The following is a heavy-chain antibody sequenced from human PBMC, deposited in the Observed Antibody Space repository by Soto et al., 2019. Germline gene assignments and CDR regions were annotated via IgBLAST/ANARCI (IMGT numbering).Heavy chain of an antibody. J-gene: IGHJ4*02. Sequence: GWSLRLSCASSVFTFTNYEMKWVRQAPGKGLEWISYISSSGKTISYADSVKGRFTISRDNAKNSLYLQMNSLRAEDTAVYYCARDPEKYSGSDLGIDYWGQGTLVTVSS. CDR1: VFTFTNYE. D-gene: IGHD5-12*01. V-gene: IGHV3-48*03. CDR2: ISSSGKTI. CDR3: ARDPEKYSGSDLGIDY.